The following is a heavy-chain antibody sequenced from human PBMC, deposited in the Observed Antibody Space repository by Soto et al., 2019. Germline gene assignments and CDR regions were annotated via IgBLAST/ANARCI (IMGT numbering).Heavy chain of an antibody. D-gene: IGHD6-13*01. CDR1: GGSISSGGYS. J-gene: IGHJ5*02. CDR2: IYHSGST. V-gene: IGHV4-30-2*01. Sequence: PSETLSLTCAVSGGSISSGGYSWSWIRQPPGKGLERIGYIYHSGSTYYNPSLKSRVTISVDRSKNQFSLKLSSVTAADTAVYYCARASLSSSWYEDHWFDPWGQVTLVTVSS. CDR3: ARASLSSSWYEDHWFDP.